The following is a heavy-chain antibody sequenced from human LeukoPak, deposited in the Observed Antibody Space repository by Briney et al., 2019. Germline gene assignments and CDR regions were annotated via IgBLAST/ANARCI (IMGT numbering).Heavy chain of an antibody. D-gene: IGHD5-18*01. Sequence: QAGGSLRLSCAASGFTFDDYAMHWVRQAPGKGLEWVSGISWNSGSIGYADSVKGRFTISRDNAKNSLYLQMNSLRAEDTALYYCAKDIGGIQLWSFDYWGQGTLVTVSS. J-gene: IGHJ4*02. CDR3: AKDIGGIQLWSFDY. V-gene: IGHV3-9*01. CDR2: ISWNSGSI. CDR1: GFTFDDYA.